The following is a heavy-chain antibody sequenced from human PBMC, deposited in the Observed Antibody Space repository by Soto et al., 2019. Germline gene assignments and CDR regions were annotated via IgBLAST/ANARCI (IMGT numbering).Heavy chain of an antibody. CDR2: IYDTGISGYTPST. CDR3: ARGEDAFFYYGLDV. CDR1: GGSLTSSY. Sequence: PSETLSLTCTVSGGSLTSSYWCWIRRPPGKGLEWIAYIYDTGISGYTPSTSYNPSLKSRVTMSVDTSKSQFSLKLTSVTAADTAVYYCARGEDAFFYYGLDVWGQGITVTVSS. J-gene: IGHJ6*02. V-gene: IGHV4-59*01.